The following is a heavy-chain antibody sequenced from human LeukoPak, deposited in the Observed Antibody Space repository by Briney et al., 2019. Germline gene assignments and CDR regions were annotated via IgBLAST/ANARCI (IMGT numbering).Heavy chain of an antibody. CDR1: GFTFSSYS. D-gene: IGHD3-10*01. Sequence: GSLRLSCAASGFTFSSYSMNWVRQPPGKGLEWIGKINHSGSTNYNPSLKSRVTISVDTSKNQFSLKLTSVTAADTAVYYCARVPPRSISLVRGVYYYMDVWGKGTTVTVSS. CDR3: ARVPPRSISLVRGVYYYMDV. CDR2: INHSGST. V-gene: IGHV4-34*01. J-gene: IGHJ6*03.